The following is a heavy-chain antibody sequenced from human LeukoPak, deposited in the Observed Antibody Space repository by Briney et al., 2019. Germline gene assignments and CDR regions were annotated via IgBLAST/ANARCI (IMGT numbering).Heavy chain of an antibody. CDR2: INPNSGGA. Sequence: ASVNVSCKPSRYTFTGYYMHWVRQAPGPGLEWMGWINPNSGGANYAQTFQGRVTMHRDTSISTAYIELSRLRSHHTPVYYCARGGQWQNDAFDIWGQGTLVTVSS. CDR1: RYTFTGYY. J-gene: IGHJ3*02. CDR3: ARGGQWQNDAFDI. V-gene: IGHV1-2*02. D-gene: IGHD6-19*01.